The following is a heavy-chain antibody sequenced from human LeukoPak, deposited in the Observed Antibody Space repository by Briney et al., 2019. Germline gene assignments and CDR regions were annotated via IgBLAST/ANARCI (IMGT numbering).Heavy chain of an antibody. J-gene: IGHJ6*03. CDR2: ISGSGGST. CDR1: GFTFSSYG. CDR3: AKDQLHIFYYMDV. D-gene: IGHD1-26*01. V-gene: IGHV3-23*01. Sequence: GGSLRLSCAASGFTFSSYGMSWVRQPPGKGLEWVSVISGSGGSTYYADSVKRRFTISRDNSKNTLYLQMNSLRAEHTAVYYCAKDQLHIFYYMDVWGKGTTVTVSS.